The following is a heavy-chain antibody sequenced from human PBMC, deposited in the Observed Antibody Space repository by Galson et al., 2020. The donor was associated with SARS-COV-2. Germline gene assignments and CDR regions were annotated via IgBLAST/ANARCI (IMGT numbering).Heavy chain of an antibody. V-gene: IGHV1-2*02. Sequence: ASVKVSCKAAGYTFSGYYLHWVRQAPGQGLEWMGWINPNSGGTNYAQKFQGRVTMTRDTSISTAYMELSSLRSDDTAVYYWARPLPYYDSSGFYYWGQGTLVTVSS. CDR1: GYTFSGYY. J-gene: IGHJ4*02. D-gene: IGHD3-22*01. CDR3: ARPLPYYDSSGFYY. CDR2: INPNSGGT.